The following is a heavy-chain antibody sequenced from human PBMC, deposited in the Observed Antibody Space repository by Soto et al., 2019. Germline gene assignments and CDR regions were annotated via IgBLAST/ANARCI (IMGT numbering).Heavy chain of an antibody. CDR1: GFTFSSYA. CDR2: ISYDGSNK. D-gene: IGHD2-8*01. V-gene: IGHV3-30-3*01. CDR3: ARDLIVLIHGGMDV. J-gene: IGHJ6*02. Sequence: QVQLVESGGGVVQPGRSLRLSCAASGFTFSSYAMHWVRQAPGKGLEWVAVISYDGSNKYYADSVKGRFTISRDNSKNTLYLQMNSLRAEDTAVYYCARDLIVLIHGGMDVWGQGTTVTVSS.